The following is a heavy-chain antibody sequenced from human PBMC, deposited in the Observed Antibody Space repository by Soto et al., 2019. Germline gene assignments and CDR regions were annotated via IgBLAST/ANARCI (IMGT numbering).Heavy chain of an antibody. Sequence: EVQLVESGGGLVQPGGSLRLSCAASGFTVSSNYMSWVRQAPGKGLEWVSVIYSGGSTYYADTVTGRFTISRDNSKNTLYLQMNSLRAEDMAVYYCARGLFTMVRGVIGYWGQGTLVTVSS. CDR3: ARGLFTMVRGVIGY. V-gene: IGHV3-66*01. D-gene: IGHD3-10*01. J-gene: IGHJ4*02. CDR2: IYSGGST. CDR1: GFTVSSNY.